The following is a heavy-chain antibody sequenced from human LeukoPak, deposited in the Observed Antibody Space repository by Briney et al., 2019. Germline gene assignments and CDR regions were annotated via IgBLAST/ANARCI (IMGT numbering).Heavy chain of an antibody. J-gene: IGHJ4*02. CDR2: INWNGGST. V-gene: IGHV3-20*04. Sequence: PGGSLRLSCAASRFTVSNNYMSWVRQAPGKGLEWVSGINWNGGSTGYADSVKGRFTISRDNAKNSLYLQMNSLRAEDTALYYCARDRSMVRGVIGPFDYWGQGTLVTVSS. CDR3: ARDRSMVRGVIGPFDY. CDR1: RFTVSNNY. D-gene: IGHD3-10*01.